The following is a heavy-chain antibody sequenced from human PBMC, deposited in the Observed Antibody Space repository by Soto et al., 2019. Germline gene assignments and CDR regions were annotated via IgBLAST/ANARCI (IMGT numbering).Heavy chain of an antibody. V-gene: IGHV1-18*01. Sequence: ASVKVSCKASGYTFTSYGISWVRQAPGQELEWMGWISAYNGNTNYAQKLQGRVTMTTDTSTSTAYMELRSLTSDDTAVYYCARSDGVYYYDSSGYYFGYWGQGTLVTVSS. CDR3: ARSDGVYYYDSSGYYFGY. CDR1: GYTFTSYG. J-gene: IGHJ4*02. CDR2: ISAYNGNT. D-gene: IGHD3-22*01.